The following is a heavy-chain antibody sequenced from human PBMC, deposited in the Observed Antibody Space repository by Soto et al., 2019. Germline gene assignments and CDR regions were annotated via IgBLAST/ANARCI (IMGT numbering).Heavy chain of an antibody. J-gene: IGHJ4*02. CDR1: GGSISSYY. CDR3: ARFTIFGVDPAFDY. CDR2: IYYSGST. V-gene: IGHV4-59*08. D-gene: IGHD3-3*01. Sequence: SETLSLTCTVSGGSISSYYWSWIRQPPGKGLEWIGYIYYSGSTNYNPSLKSRVTISVDTSKNQFSLKLSSVTAADTAVYYCARFTIFGVDPAFDYWGQGTLVTVSS.